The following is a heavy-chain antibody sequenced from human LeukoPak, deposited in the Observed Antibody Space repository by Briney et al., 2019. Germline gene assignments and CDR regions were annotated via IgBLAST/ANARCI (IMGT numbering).Heavy chain of an antibody. Sequence: PGGSLRLSCAASGFTFSSYSMNWVRQAPGKGLEWVSSISSSSSYIYYADSVKGRFTISRDNAKNSLYLQMNSLRAEDTAVYYCAREMGGYSYGFPYYYYGMDVWGQGTTVTVSS. CDR2: ISSSSSYI. CDR1: GFTFSSYS. V-gene: IGHV3-21*01. J-gene: IGHJ6*02. CDR3: AREMGGYSYGFPYYYYGMDV. D-gene: IGHD5-18*01.